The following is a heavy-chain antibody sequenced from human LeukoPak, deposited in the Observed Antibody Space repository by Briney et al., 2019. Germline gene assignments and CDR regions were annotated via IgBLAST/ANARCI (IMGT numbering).Heavy chain of an antibody. Sequence: PGGSLRLSCAASGFTFSSYWMHWVRQAPGKGLEWVAVIWYDGSNKYYADSVKGRFTISRDNSKNTLYLQMNSLRAEDTAVYYCARFEAYSSGWLVDYWGQGTLVTVSS. V-gene: IGHV3-33*08. CDR1: GFTFSSYW. CDR2: IWYDGSNK. CDR3: ARFEAYSSGWLVDY. D-gene: IGHD6-19*01. J-gene: IGHJ4*02.